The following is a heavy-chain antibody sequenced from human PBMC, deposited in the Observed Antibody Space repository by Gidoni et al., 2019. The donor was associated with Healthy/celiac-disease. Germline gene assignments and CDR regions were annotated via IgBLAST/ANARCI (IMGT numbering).Heavy chain of an antibody. CDR1: GFTFSDYY. CDR3: ARGYSSSAGAFDI. J-gene: IGHJ3*02. Sequence: QVQLVESGGGLVKPGGSMRLSCAASGFTFSDYYMSWIRQAPGKGLEWVSYISSSSSYTNYADSVKGRFTISRDNAKNSLYLQMNSLRAEDTAVYYCARGYSSSAGAFDIWGQGTMVTVSS. D-gene: IGHD6-6*01. V-gene: IGHV3-11*06. CDR2: ISSSSSYT.